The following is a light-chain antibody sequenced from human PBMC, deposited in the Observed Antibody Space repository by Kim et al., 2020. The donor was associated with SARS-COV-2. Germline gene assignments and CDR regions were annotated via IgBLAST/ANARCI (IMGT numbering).Light chain of an antibody. J-gene: IGKJ5*01. V-gene: IGKV4-1*01. Sequence: ATIDCKSSQSLLSISDNNNYLGWFQQRPGQPPRLLIYWASTRASGVPDRFSGRGSGTDFTLTISSLQAEDVAIYYCQQYYADPITFGQGTRLEIK. CDR2: WAS. CDR1: QSLLSISDNNNY. CDR3: QQYYADPIT.